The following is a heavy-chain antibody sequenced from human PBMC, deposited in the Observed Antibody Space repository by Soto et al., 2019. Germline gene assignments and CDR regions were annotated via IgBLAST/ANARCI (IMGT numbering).Heavy chain of an antibody. V-gene: IGHV1-8*01. D-gene: IGHD3-22*01. CDR2: MNPNSGDT. CDR1: GYTFTSYD. CDR3: ARGTMIVAPDY. Sequence: ASVKVSCKAPGYTFTSYDIHWVRQATGQGLEWMGWMNPNSGDTGYAQKFQGRVTMTRNTSIRTAYMELSSLRSEDTAVYYCARGTMIVAPDYWGQGTLVTVSS. J-gene: IGHJ4*02.